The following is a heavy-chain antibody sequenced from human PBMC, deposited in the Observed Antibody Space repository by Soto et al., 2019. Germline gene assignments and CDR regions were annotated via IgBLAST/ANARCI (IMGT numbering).Heavy chain of an antibody. V-gene: IGHV4-4*02. CDR2: IYHSGST. D-gene: IGHD5-18*01. J-gene: IGHJ6*02. Sequence: SETLSLTCAVSGGSISSSNWWSWVRQPPGKGLEWIGEIYHSGSTNYNPSLKSRVTISVDKSKNQFSLKLSSVTAADTAVYYCARRGYSYGLLYYYGMDVWGQGTTVTVYS. CDR1: GGSISSSNW. CDR3: ARRGYSYGLLYYYGMDV.